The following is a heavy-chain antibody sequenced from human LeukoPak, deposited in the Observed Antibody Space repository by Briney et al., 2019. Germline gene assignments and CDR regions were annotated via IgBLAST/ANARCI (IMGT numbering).Heavy chain of an antibody. Sequence: ASVKVSCTASGYTFTSYGISWVRQATGQGLEWMGWMKPNSGNTGYAQKFQGRVTMTRNTSISTAYMELSSLRSEDTAVYYCATQKNFFKGMDVWGQGTTVTVSS. V-gene: IGHV1-8*02. CDR2: MKPNSGNT. CDR3: ATQKNFFKGMDV. CDR1: GYTFTSYG. D-gene: IGHD3-3*01. J-gene: IGHJ6*02.